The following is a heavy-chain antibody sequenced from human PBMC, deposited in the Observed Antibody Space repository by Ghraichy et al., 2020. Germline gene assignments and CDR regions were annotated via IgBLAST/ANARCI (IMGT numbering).Heavy chain of an antibody. D-gene: IGHD7-27*01. Sequence: SGPTLVKPTETLTLTCTFSGFSLTTSTVGVGWVRQPPGKALEWLALIYWGDNKRYSPSLKSRLTITKDTSKDQVVLTLTNVDPVDTATYYCAHSMDSAFYLGNAFEIWGKGTMVTVSS. CDR3: AHSMDSAFYLGNAFEI. V-gene: IGHV2-5*02. J-gene: IGHJ3*02. CDR1: GFSLTTSTVG. CDR2: IYWGDNK.